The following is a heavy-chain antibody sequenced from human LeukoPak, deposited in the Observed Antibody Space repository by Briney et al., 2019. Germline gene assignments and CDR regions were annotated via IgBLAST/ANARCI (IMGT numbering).Heavy chain of an antibody. J-gene: IGHJ4*02. Sequence: PSETLSLTCTVSGGSISSYYWNWIRQPPGKGLEWIGYIYYSGSTNYNPPLKSRVTISVDTSKNQFSLKLTSLTAADTAVYYCAREDSSGYLGYWGQGTLVTVSS. CDR2: IYYSGST. CDR1: GGSISSYY. D-gene: IGHD3-22*01. V-gene: IGHV4-59*01. CDR3: AREDSSGYLGY.